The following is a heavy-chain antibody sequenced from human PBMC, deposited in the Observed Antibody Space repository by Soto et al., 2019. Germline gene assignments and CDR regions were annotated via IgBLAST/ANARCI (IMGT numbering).Heavy chain of an antibody. Sequence: GGSLRLSCAASGFTFSSYSMNWVRQAPGKGLEWVSYISSSSSTIYYADSVKGRFTISRDNAKNSLYLQMNSLRAEDTAVYYCASWDIVVVPAASKSKDYYYYYMDVWGKGTTVTVSS. J-gene: IGHJ6*03. D-gene: IGHD2-2*01. CDR1: GFTFSSYS. V-gene: IGHV3-48*01. CDR2: ISSSSSTI. CDR3: ASWDIVVVPAASKSKDYYYYYMDV.